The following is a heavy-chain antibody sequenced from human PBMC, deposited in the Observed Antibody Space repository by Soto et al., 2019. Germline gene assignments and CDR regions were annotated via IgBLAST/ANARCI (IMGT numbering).Heavy chain of an antibody. CDR1: GGTFSSYT. J-gene: IGHJ6*02. D-gene: IGHD3-10*01. V-gene: IGHV1-69*02. Sequence: QVQLVQSGAEVKKPGSSVKVSCKASGGTFSSYTISWVRQAPGQGLEWMGRIIPILGIANYAQKFQGRVTITADKSTSTAYMELSSLRSEDTAVYYCASLIYYYGSGSYYRREYYYGMDVWGQGTTVTVS. CDR2: IIPILGIA. CDR3: ASLIYYYGSGSYYRREYYYGMDV.